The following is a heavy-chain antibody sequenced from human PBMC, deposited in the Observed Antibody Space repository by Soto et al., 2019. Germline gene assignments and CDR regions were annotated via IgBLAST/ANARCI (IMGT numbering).Heavy chain of an antibody. Sequence: ASVKVSCKASGYTFTSYYMHWVRQAPGQGLEWMGIINPSGGSTSYAQKFQGRVTMTRDTSTSTVYMELSSLRSEDTAVYYCARAPAAIGYYYYYMHVWGKGTTVTVS. D-gene: IGHD2-2*01. CDR3: ARAPAAIGYYYYYMHV. CDR1: GYTFTSYY. CDR2: INPSGGST. V-gene: IGHV1-46*03. J-gene: IGHJ6*03.